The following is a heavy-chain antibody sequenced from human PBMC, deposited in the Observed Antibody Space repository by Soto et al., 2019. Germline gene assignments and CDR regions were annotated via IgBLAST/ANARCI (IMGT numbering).Heavy chain of an antibody. J-gene: IGHJ6*02. CDR2: ISPIFGAA. Sequence: QVQLVQSGAEEKKPGSSVKVSCKASGGTFSSYAISWGRQAHGQGLEWLGGISPIFGAADYAQKFQGRVTITAEESTTTAYRERSSLRSEETAVYDCASNSGRSPAGQYYYGMDVWGQGPTVPVSS. D-gene: IGHD1-26*01. V-gene: IGHV1-69*12. CDR3: ASNSGRSPAGQYYYGMDV. CDR1: GGTFSSYA.